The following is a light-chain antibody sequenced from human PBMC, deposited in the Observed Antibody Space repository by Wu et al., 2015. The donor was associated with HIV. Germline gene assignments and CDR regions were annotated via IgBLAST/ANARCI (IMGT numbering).Light chain of an antibody. CDR1: QSVSSN. Sequence: EIVMTQSPATLSVSPGERATLSCRASQSVSSNLAWYQQKPGQAPRLLMYGASTRATGIPARFSGSGSGTEFTLTIGSMQSEDFAVYYCQQYNNWPQTFGQGTKLE. V-gene: IGKV3-15*01. CDR3: QQYNNWPQT. J-gene: IGKJ2*01. CDR2: GAS.